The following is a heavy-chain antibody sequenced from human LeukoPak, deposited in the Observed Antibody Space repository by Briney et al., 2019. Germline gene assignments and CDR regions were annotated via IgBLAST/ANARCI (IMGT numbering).Heavy chain of an antibody. CDR1: GFSFISYG. V-gene: IGHV3-30*03. CDR2: ISDDGRNK. J-gene: IGHJ4*02. CDR3: VRDGGVSGYDLRDY. Sequence: GGSLRLSCAASGFSFISYGMHWVRQAPGKGLEWVGVISDDGRNKKYADSVKGRFTISRDNSKDTLYLQMNSLRAEDTAVYYCVRDGGVSGYDLRDYWGQGTLVTVSS. D-gene: IGHD5-12*01.